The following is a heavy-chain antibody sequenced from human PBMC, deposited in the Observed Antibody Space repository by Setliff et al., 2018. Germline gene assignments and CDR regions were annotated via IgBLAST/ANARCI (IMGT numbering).Heavy chain of an antibody. J-gene: IGHJ6*03. CDR2: IIPIYGAA. V-gene: IGHV1-69*13. CDR1: GGTFSGYA. CDR3: ARAHGATTTFYYYMDA. D-gene: IGHD1-1*01. Sequence: ASVKVSCKVSGGTFSGYAITWVRRAPGQGLEWVGGIIPIYGAANYARKFQGRVTITADESTNTAYMELSSLTYEDTAVYFCARAHGATTTFYYYMDAWGKGTTVTVSS.